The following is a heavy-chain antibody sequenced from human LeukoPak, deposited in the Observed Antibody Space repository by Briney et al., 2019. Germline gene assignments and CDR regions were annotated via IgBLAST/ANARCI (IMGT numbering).Heavy chain of an antibody. V-gene: IGHV3-23*01. D-gene: IGHD6-13*01. CDR1: GLTFSSYA. J-gene: IGHJ6*02. Sequence: RSGGPLRSSGAASGLTFSSYALSWSGQPPGKGLEWVSAISGGGGSTYYADSVKGRFTISRDNSKNTLYLQMNSLRAEDTAVYYCAKGLDSSWYRWDYGMDVWGQGTTVTVSS. CDR3: AKGLDSSWYRWDYGMDV. CDR2: ISGGGGST.